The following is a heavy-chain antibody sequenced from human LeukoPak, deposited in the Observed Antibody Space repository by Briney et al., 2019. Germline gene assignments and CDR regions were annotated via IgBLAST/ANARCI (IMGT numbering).Heavy chain of an antibody. CDR2: ISYDGSNK. D-gene: IGHD5-18*01. J-gene: IGHJ4*02. Sequence: GRSLRLSCAASGFTFSSYAMHWVRQAPGKGLEWVALISYDGSNKYYADSVKGRFTISRDNSKNTLYLQMNSLRAEDTAVYYCARSLSLYGYGYYFDYWGQGTLVTVSS. CDR3: ARSLSLYGYGYYFDY. CDR1: GFTFSSYA. V-gene: IGHV3-30-3*01.